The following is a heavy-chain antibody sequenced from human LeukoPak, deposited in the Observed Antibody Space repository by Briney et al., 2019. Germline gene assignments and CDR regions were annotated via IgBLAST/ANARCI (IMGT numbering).Heavy chain of an antibody. J-gene: IGHJ3*02. CDR2: FYYSGST. CDR1: GGSITSYY. V-gene: IGHV4-59*12. D-gene: IGHD3-10*01. Sequence: SETLFLTCSVSGGSITSYYWSWIRQPPGKGLEWIGYFYYSGSTNYNPSLKSRVTISLDTSRNQFSLKLNSVTAADTAVYYCAKSNGYGLVDIWGQGTMVTVSS. CDR3: AKSNGYGLVDI.